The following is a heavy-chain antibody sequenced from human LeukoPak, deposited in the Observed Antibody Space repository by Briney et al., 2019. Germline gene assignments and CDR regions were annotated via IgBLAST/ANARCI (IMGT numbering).Heavy chain of an antibody. D-gene: IGHD3-3*01. CDR3: ARDLRFLEWLNWFDP. J-gene: IGHJ5*02. V-gene: IGHV1-18*01. CDR2: ISAYNGNT. CDR1: GYTFTSYG. Sequence: ASVKVSCKASGYTFTSYGISWVRQAPGQGLEWMGWISAYNGNTNYAQKLQGRVTMTTDTSTSTAYMELRSLRSDDTAVYYCARDLRFLEWLNWFDPWGQGTLVTVSS.